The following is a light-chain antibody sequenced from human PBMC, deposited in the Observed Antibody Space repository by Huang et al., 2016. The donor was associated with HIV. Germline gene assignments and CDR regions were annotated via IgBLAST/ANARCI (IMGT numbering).Light chain of an antibody. V-gene: IGKV1-33*01. CDR2: DAS. CDR3: QHYDGLPIT. CDR1: QDISNY. Sequence: DIQMTQSPSSLSVSVGDRVTITCQASQDISNYLNWYQQKPGKAPKLLIYDASNLETGVPSRFSGSGSGTDFTFTISSLQPEDIATYYCQHYDGLPITFGQGTRLAIK. J-gene: IGKJ5*01.